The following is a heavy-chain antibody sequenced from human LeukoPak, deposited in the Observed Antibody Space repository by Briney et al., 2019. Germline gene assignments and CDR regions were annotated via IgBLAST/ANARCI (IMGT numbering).Heavy chain of an antibody. CDR3: ASTPAPKSSGRDYYYYYMDV. Sequence: GGTLRLSCAASGFTFSSYWMIWVRQAPGKGLEWVADIKHDGSEKYYVDSVKGRFIISRDNAKNSLYLQMNSLTAEHTAVYYCASTPAPKSSGRDYYYYYMDVWGKGTTVTVSS. D-gene: IGHD3-22*01. J-gene: IGHJ6*03. CDR2: IKHDGSEK. CDR1: GFTFSSYW. V-gene: IGHV3-7*01.